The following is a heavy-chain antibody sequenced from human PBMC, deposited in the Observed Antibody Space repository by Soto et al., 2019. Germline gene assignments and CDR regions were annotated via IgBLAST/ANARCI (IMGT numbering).Heavy chain of an antibody. Sequence: PGGSLRLSCAASGFTFSSYSMNWVRQAPGKGLEWVSYISSSSSTIYYADSVKGRFTISRDNAKNSLYLQMNSLRAEDTAVYYCARDSPPDEYYYDSSGYYMNWGQGTLVTVSS. CDR3: ARDSPPDEYYYDSSGYYMN. J-gene: IGHJ4*02. D-gene: IGHD3-22*01. V-gene: IGHV3-48*01. CDR1: GFTFSSYS. CDR2: ISSSSSTI.